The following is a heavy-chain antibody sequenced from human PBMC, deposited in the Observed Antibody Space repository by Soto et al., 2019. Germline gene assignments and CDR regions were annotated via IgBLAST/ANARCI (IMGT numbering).Heavy chain of an antibody. J-gene: IGHJ3*02. CDR2: IIPLLGIA. CDR1: GGPFSSYT. V-gene: IGHV1-69*02. CDR3: ARVYGDFLDAFDI. D-gene: IGHD4-17*01. Sequence: QVQLVQSGAEVKKPGSSVKVSCKASGGPFSSYTISWVRQAPGQGLEWMGRIIPLLGIANYAQKFQGRVTITADKSTSTAYMELSSLRSEDTAVYYCARVYGDFLDAFDIWGQGTMVTVSS.